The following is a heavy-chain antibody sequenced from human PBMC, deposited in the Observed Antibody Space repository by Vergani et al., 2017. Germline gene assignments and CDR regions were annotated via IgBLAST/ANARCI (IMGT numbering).Heavy chain of an antibody. CDR1: GFTFSSYS. Sequence: EVQLVESGGGLVKPGGSLRLSCAASGFTFSSYSMNWVRQAPGKGLEWVANIKQDGSEKYYVDSVKGRFTISRDNAKNSLYLQMNSLRAEDTAVYYCARRGSSGQKNSFDYWGQGTLVTVSS. V-gene: IGHV3-7*01. CDR3: ARRGSSGQKNSFDY. D-gene: IGHD6-19*01. J-gene: IGHJ4*02. CDR2: IKQDGSEK.